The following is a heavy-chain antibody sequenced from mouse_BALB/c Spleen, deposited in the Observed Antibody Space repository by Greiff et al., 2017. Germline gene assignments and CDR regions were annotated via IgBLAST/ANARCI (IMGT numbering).Heavy chain of an antibody. CDR3: TRALYGSSFFAY. Sequence: EVQGVESGGGLVKPGGSLKLSCAASGFTFSSYTMSWVRQTPEKRLEWVATISSGGSYTYYPDSVKGRFTISRDNAKNTLYLQMSSLKSEDTAMYYCTRALYGSSFFAYWGQGTLVTVSA. D-gene: IGHD1-1*01. V-gene: IGHV5-6-4*01. J-gene: IGHJ3*01. CDR2: ISSGGSYT. CDR1: GFTFSSYT.